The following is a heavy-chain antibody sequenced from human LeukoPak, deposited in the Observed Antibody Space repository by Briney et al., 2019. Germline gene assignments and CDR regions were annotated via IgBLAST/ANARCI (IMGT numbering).Heavy chain of an antibody. V-gene: IGHV3-7*01. CDR1: GFTFSSYG. J-gene: IGHJ4*02. CDR2: IKQDGSEK. CDR3: ARDLGGYFPDFWSGYPPPYYFDY. D-gene: IGHD3-3*01. Sequence: GGSLRLSCAASGFTFSSYGMHWVRQAPGKGLEWVANIKQDGSEKYYVDSVKGRFTISRDNAKNSLYLQMNSLRAEDTAVYYCARDLGGYFPDFWSGYPPPYYFDYWGQGTLVTVSS.